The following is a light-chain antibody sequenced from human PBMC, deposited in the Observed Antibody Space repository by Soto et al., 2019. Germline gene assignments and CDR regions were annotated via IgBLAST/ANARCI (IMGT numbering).Light chain of an antibody. CDR2: QAS. Sequence: DIQVTQSPSTLSASVGDRVTITCRASQSISIWLAWYQQKPGKAPNLLIYQASSLESGVPSRISGSGSGTEFNLTISRLQPDDSATYDCQQYQSYPWTVGQGTKVEL. CDR3: QQYQSYPWT. CDR1: QSISIW. V-gene: IGKV1-5*03. J-gene: IGKJ1*01.